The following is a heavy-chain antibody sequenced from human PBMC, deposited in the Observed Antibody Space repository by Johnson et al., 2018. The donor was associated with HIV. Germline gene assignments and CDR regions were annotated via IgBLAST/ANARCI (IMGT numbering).Heavy chain of an antibody. D-gene: IGHD3-22*01. CDR3: ARGGYDSTPRGDDAFDI. V-gene: IGHV3-74*02. J-gene: IGHJ3*02. CDR1: GFTFSSYW. CDR2: INSDGSST. Sequence: AQLVESGGGLVQPGGSLRLSCAASGFTFSSYWMHWVRQAPGKGLVWVSRINSDGSSTSYADSVKGRFTISRDNAKNTLYLQMNSLRAEDTAVYYCARGGYDSTPRGDDAFDIWGQGTMVTVSS.